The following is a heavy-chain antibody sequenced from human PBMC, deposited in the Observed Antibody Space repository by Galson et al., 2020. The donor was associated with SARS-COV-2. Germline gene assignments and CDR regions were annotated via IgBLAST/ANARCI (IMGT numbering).Heavy chain of an antibody. D-gene: IGHD6-13*01. V-gene: IGHV3-9*01. Sequence: GGSLRLSCAASGFIFDDYAMHWVRQGPGKGLEWVSGISWSSGSIGYAESVEGRFTISRDNAKKSLYLQMNSLRAEDTALYYCAKDIWDPAGYLGAFDIWGQGTMVTVSS. CDR2: ISWSSGSI. CDR3: AKDIWDPAGYLGAFDI. CDR1: GFIFDDYA. J-gene: IGHJ3*02.